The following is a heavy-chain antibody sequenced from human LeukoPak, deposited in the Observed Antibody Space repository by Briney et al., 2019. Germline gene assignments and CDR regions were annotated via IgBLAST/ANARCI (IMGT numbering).Heavy chain of an antibody. D-gene: IGHD3-10*01. J-gene: IGHJ5*02. Sequence: PSETLSLTCTVSGGSVSDYFWSWIRQPPGRGLEWIGYIYNNGSTNYNPSLKSRVTISVNTSKNLFSLKLSSVTAAATAVYYCARGSGSYYKSWFDPWGQGTLVTVSS. V-gene: IGHV4-59*02. CDR1: GGSVSDYF. CDR2: IYNNGST. CDR3: ARGSGSYYKSWFDP.